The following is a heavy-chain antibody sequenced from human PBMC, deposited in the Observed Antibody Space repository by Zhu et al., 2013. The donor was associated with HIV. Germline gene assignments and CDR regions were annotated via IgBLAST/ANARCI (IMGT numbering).Heavy chain of an antibody. CDR2: ISAYNGNT. CDR1: GGTFSSYA. J-gene: IGHJ4*02. Sequence: QVQLVQSGAEVKKPGSSVKVSCKASGGTFSSYAISWVRQAPGQGLEWMGWISAYNGNTNYAQKLQGRVTMTTDTSTSTAYMELRSLRSDDTAVYYCAAYYDSSGYYDYWGQGTLVTVSS. V-gene: IGHV1-18*01. D-gene: IGHD3-22*01. CDR3: AAYYDSSGYYDY.